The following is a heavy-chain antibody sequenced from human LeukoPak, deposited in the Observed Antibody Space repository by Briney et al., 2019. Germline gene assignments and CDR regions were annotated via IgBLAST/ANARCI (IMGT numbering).Heavy chain of an antibody. J-gene: IGHJ4*02. Sequence: PGGSLRLSCAASGFTFSSYAMHWVRQAPGKGLEWVAVISYDGSNKYYADSVKGRFTISRDNSKNTLYLQMNSLRAEDTAVYYCAKFYYDSSGPPLYFDYWGQGTLVTVSS. CDR2: ISYDGSNK. CDR3: AKFYYDSSGPPLYFDY. CDR1: GFTFSSYA. D-gene: IGHD3-22*01. V-gene: IGHV3-30-3*02.